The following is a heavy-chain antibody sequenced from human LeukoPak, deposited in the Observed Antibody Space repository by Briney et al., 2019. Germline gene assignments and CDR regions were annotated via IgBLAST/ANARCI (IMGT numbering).Heavy chain of an antibody. J-gene: IGHJ4*02. CDR1: GFTVSSNY. V-gene: IGHV3-53*05. Sequence: PGGSLRLSCAASGFTVSSNYMSWVRQAPGKGLEWVSAISGSGGSTYYADSVKGRFTISRDNSKNTLYLQMNSLRAEDTAVYYCARDGGYGDYAPLDYWGQGTLVTVSS. CDR3: ARDGGYGDYAPLDY. D-gene: IGHD4-17*01. CDR2: ISGSGGST.